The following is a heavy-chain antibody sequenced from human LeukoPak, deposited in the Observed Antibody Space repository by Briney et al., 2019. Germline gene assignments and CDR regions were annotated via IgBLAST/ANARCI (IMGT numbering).Heavy chain of an antibody. Sequence: GGSLRLSCAASGFTFNTYPMSWVRQAPGKGLEWVSVISGGGGGAYYADSVKGRFTISRDNSKNTLYLQMNSLRAEDTAVYYCARIGYSSSCTDYWGQGTLVTVSS. CDR3: ARIGYSSSCTDY. CDR2: ISGGGGGA. CDR1: GFTFNTYP. V-gene: IGHV3-23*01. D-gene: IGHD6-13*01. J-gene: IGHJ4*02.